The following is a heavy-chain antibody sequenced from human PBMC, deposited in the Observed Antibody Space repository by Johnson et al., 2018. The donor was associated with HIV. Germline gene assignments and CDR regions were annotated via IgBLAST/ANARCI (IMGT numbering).Heavy chain of an antibody. J-gene: IGHJ3*02. CDR1: GFTFSSYA. D-gene: IGHD6-6*01. CDR2: ISYDGSNQ. CDR3: ARVQSIAAPDDAFDI. Sequence: VQLVESGGGVVQPGRSLRLSCAASGFTFSSYAMHWVRQAPGKGLEWVAVISYDGSNQYYADSVKGRFTISRDNAKNSLYLQMNSLRAEDTAVYYCARVQSIAAPDDAFDIWGQGTMVTVSS. V-gene: IGHV3-30*04.